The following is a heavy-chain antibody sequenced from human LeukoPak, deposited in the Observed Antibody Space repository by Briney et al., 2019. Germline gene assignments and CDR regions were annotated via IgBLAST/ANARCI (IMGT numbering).Heavy chain of an antibody. V-gene: IGHV5-51*01. Sequence: GESLKISCKGSGYSFTSYWIGWVRQMPGKGLEWMGLIYPGDSDTRYSPSFQGQVTISADKSISTAYLQWSSLKASDTAMYYCARPRRDYYDSSGYPYAFDIWGQGTMVTVSS. CDR2: IYPGDSDT. CDR1: GYSFTSYW. J-gene: IGHJ3*02. D-gene: IGHD3-22*01. CDR3: ARPRRDYYDSSGYPYAFDI.